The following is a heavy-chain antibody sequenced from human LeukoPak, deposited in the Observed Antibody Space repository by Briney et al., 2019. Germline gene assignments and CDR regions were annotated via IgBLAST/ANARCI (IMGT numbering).Heavy chain of an antibody. CDR3: ARGGVAGTYFDY. CDR2: INPSGGST. D-gene: IGHD1-14*01. Sequence: ASVKVSCKASGYTFTSYYMHWVRQAPGQGLEWRGIINPSGGSTSYAQKFQGRVTMTRDTSTSTVYMELSRLRSEDTAVYYCARGGVAGTYFDYWGQGTLVTVSS. J-gene: IGHJ4*02. CDR1: GYTFTSYY. V-gene: IGHV1-46*01.